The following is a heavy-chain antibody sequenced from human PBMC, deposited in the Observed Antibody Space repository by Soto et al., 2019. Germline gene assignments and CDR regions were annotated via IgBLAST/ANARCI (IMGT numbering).Heavy chain of an antibody. CDR1: GYTFTSSN. Sequence: QEQLVQSGAEVKRPGASVKVSCRASGYTFTSSNINWVRQAAGQGPEWIGWMNPVNGNAAFAREFQGRVTMTRDTSTATAYMEVGGLSSGDTAIYYCARAVGIAVTGLDLWGPGTLVTVSS. D-gene: IGHD6-19*01. CDR2: MNPVNGNA. V-gene: IGHV1-8*01. CDR3: ARAVGIAVTGLDL. J-gene: IGHJ5*02.